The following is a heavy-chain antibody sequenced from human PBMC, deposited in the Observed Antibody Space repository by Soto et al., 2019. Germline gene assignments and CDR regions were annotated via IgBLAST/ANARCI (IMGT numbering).Heavy chain of an antibody. CDR2: ISSTTNYI. CDR3: ARESEDLTSNFDY. CDR1: GFTFTRYS. V-gene: IGHV3-21*06. J-gene: IGHJ4*02. Sequence: GGSLRLSCASSGFTFTRYSMNWVRQAPGKGLEWVSSISSTTNYIYYGDSMKGRFTISRDNAKNSLYLEMNSLRAEDTAVYYCARESEDLTSNFDYWGQGTLVTVSS.